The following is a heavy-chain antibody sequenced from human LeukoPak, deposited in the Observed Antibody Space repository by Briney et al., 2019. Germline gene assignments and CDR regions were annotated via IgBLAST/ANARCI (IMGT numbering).Heavy chain of an antibody. V-gene: IGHV4-59*01. CDR1: GGSISSYY. Sequence: PSETLSLTCTVTGGSISSYYWSWIRQPPGKGLEWIGYIYYSGSTNYNPSLKSRVTISVDTSKNQFSLKLSSVTAADTAVYYCARYKLTIFGAGSFDYWGQGTLVTVSS. J-gene: IGHJ4*02. CDR3: ARYKLTIFGAGSFDY. CDR2: IYYSGST. D-gene: IGHD3-3*01.